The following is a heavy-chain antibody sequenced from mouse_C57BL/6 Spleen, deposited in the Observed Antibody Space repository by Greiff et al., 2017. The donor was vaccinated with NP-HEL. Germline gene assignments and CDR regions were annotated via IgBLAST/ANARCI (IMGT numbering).Heavy chain of an antibody. D-gene: IGHD3-2*02. Sequence: EVQVVESGEGLVKPGGSLKLSCAASGFTFSSYAMSSVRQTPEKRLEWVAYISSGGDYISYADTVKGRFTISRDNARNTLELQMSSLKSEDTAMYYCTRAAQALFDYWGKGTTLTVAS. CDR3: TRAAQALFDY. J-gene: IGHJ2*01. CDR1: GFTFSSYA. CDR2: ISSGGDYI. V-gene: IGHV5-9-1*02.